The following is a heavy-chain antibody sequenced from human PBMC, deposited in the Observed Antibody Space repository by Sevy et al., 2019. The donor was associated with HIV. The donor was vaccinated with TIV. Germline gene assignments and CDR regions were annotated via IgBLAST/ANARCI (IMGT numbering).Heavy chain of an antibody. V-gene: IGHV1-2*02. CDR1: GYTFTGYY. J-gene: IGHJ6*02. D-gene: IGHD2-15*01. CDR3: ARGECSGGSCYPHYYYGMDV. CDR2: INPNSGGT. Sequence: ASVKVSCKASGYTFTGYYMHWVRQAPGQGLEWMGWINPNSGGTNYAQKFQGRVTMTRDTSISTAYMELSRLRPDDTAVYYCARGECSGGSCYPHYYYGMDVWGQGTTVTVSS.